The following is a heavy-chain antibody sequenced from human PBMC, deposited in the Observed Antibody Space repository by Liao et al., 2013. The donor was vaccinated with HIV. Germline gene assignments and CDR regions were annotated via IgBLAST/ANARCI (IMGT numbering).Heavy chain of an antibody. CDR2: VNHDGSA. Sequence: QVRLQQWGAGLLKPSETLSLTCAVYGGSFSGYYWSWIRQSPRRGLEWIGEVNHDGSANYNPSLKSRVTLSLDTSKNQFSLRLKSVTVTDTSVYYCARHRARGVTHSDFDSWGQGTLVTVSS. CDR1: GGSFSGYY. CDR3: ARHRARGVTHSDFDS. D-gene: IGHD3-10*01. J-gene: IGHJ4*02. V-gene: IGHV4-34*02.